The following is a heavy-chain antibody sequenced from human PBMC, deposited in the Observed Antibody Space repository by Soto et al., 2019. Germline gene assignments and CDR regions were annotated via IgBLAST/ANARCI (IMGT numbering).Heavy chain of an antibody. V-gene: IGHV4-59*08. D-gene: IGHD3-3*01. CDR2: ISYSGST. CDR1: GGSFSGYY. J-gene: IGHJ6*03. Sequence: PSETLSLTCAVYGGSFSGYYWSWIRQSPGKGLEWIGYISYSGSTNYNPSLRSLVSISVDSSENQFSLRLGSVTAADTAVYYCARTFWSGLRLDYYYMDVWGKGTTVTVSS. CDR3: ARTFWSGLRLDYYYMDV.